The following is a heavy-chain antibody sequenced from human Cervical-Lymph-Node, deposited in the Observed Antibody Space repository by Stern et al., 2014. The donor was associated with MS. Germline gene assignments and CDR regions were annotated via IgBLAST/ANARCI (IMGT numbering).Heavy chain of an antibody. CDR3: ARVKPAAILDY. J-gene: IGHJ4*02. D-gene: IGHD2-2*01. CDR2: INTNTGNT. Sequence: QVQLVQSGSELKKPGASVKVSCKASGYTFTRNAMNWVRQAPGQRLEWMGWINTNTGNTTYVQGFTGRFVFSLAPSVSTAYLQISSLKVEDTAIYYCARVKPAAILDYWGQGTLVTVSS. V-gene: IGHV7-4-1*02. CDR1: GYTFTRNA.